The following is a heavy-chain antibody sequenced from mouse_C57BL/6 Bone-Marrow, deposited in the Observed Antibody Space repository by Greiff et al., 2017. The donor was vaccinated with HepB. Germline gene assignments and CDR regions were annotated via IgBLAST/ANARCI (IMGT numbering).Heavy chain of an antibody. CDR3: ARHTAGAY. CDR2: ISNGGGST. J-gene: IGHJ3*01. CDR1: GFTFSDYY. V-gene: IGHV5-12*01. Sequence: EVKLVESGGGLVQPGGSLKLSCAAPGFTFSDYYMYWVRQTPEKRLEWVAYISNGGGSTYYPDTVKGRFTISRDNAKNTLYLQMSRLKSEDTAMYYCARHTAGAYWGQGTLVTVSA. D-gene: IGHD1-2*01.